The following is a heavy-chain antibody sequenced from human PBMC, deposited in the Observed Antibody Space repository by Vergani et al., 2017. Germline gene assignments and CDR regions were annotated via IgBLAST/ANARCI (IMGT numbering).Heavy chain of an antibody. CDR1: GFSFSDHY. D-gene: IGHD5-24*01. Sequence: QVQLVESGGGLVKPGGSLRLSCAASGFSFSDHYMTWIRQAPGKGLEWVSYISNSGNTIEYADSVKGRFTISRENAKSSLFLQMDSLRAEDTAVYYCARDHRDYNNYPGTFDIWGQGSMVTVSS. V-gene: IGHV3-11*01. J-gene: IGHJ3*02. CDR3: ARDHRDYNNYPGTFDI. CDR2: ISNSGNTI.